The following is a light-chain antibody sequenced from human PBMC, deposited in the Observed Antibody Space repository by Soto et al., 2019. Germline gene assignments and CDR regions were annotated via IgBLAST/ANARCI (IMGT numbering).Light chain of an antibody. V-gene: IGKV3-20*01. Sequence: EIVWSQSPGTLSLSPGERATLSCRASQSVSNNYLAWYQQKPGQAPRLLIYGASNRATGIPDRFSGSGSGTDFTLTISRLEPEDSAVYYCQQYGSSTTWTFGQGNKLDIK. CDR3: QQYGSSTTWT. CDR1: QSVSNNY. J-gene: IGKJ1*01. CDR2: GAS.